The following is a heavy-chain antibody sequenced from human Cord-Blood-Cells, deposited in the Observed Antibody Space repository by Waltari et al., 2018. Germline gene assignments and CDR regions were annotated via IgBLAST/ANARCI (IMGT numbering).Heavy chain of an antibody. J-gene: IGHJ4*02. CDR2: IVGSGGST. V-gene: IGHV3-23*01. CDR3: AKGEAGATGY. CDR1: GFTFISYA. Sequence: EVQLLESGGGLVQLGGSLRLSCAASGFTFISYAMSWVRQAPGRGWTGVSGIVGSGGSTYYADSVKGLFTISRDKSKNTLYLKMNSLRAEDTAVYYCAKGEAGATGYWGQGTLVTVSS. D-gene: IGHD1-26*01.